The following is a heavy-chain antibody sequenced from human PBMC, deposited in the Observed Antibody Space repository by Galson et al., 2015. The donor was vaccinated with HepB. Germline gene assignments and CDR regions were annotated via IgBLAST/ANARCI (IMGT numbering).Heavy chain of an antibody. Sequence: SLRLSCAASGFIFSDYEMKWVRQAPGKGLEWISYISTSGDLTQYVDSVKGRFIISRDNAKNSVYLELNSLRVEDSGVYYCARRLSYRGMDAWGQGTTVTVSS. CDR3: ARRLSYRGMDA. CDR1: GFIFSDYE. J-gene: IGHJ6*02. D-gene: IGHD3-10*01. CDR2: ISTSGDLT. V-gene: IGHV3-48*03.